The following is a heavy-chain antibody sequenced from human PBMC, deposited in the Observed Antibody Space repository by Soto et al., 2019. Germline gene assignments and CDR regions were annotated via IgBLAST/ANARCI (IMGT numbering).Heavy chain of an antibody. V-gene: IGHV3-23*01. CDR3: VGGEKDSYPDRQLFGF. Sequence: PGGSLRLSCVASGLTFGSAAMSWVRQAPGEGLDWVSPIQDTCGDTKHADSVRGRFPISRNHPKKTLYLQMSPPRDEDSPKYFCVGGEKDSYPDRQLFGFWGRGTLGTVSS. J-gene: IGHJ4*02. CDR1: GLTFGSAA. CDR2: IQDTCGDT. D-gene: IGHD3-16*01.